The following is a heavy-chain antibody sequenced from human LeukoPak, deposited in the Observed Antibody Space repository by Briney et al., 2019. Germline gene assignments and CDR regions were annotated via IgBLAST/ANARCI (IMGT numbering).Heavy chain of an antibody. V-gene: IGHV2-5*02. CDR3: AHRKNYYDSSVFDY. CDR2: IYWDGDR. Sequence: ESGPTLVNPTQTLTLTCTFSGLSLNTRGVGVGWIRQPPGRALEWLALIYWDGDRRYSPSLKSRLTITKDTSKNEVVLTMTNMDPVDTATYYCAHRKNYYDSSVFDYWGQGTLVTVSS. CDR1: GLSLNTRGVG. D-gene: IGHD3-22*01. J-gene: IGHJ4*02.